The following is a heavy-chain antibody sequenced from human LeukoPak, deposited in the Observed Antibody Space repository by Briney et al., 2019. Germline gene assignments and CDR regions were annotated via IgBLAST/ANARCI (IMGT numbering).Heavy chain of an antibody. CDR3: ARARGSKAAEYHFDY. CDR2: INAGNGNT. J-gene: IGHJ4*02. V-gene: IGHV1-3*01. CDR1: GYPFTNYA. Sequence: ASVKVSCKASGYPFTNYAMHWVRQAPGQRLEWMGWINAGNGNTKYSQKFQGRVTITRDTSASTAYMELSSLRSEDKAVYYCARARGSKAAEYHFDYWRQGTLATVSS. D-gene: IGHD2-2*01.